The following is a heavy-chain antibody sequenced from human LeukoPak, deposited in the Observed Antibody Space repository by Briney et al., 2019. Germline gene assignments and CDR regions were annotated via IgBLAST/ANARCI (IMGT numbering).Heavy chain of an antibody. Sequence: SETLSLTCTVSGGSISSYYWSWIRQPPGKGLEWIGNIYYSGSTNYNPSLKSRVTISVDTSKNQFSLKLSSVTAADTAVYYCARMVGCSGGSCYWFDPWGQGTLVTVSS. D-gene: IGHD2-15*01. V-gene: IGHV4-59*01. CDR3: ARMVGCSGGSCYWFDP. J-gene: IGHJ5*02. CDR1: GGSISSYY. CDR2: IYYSGST.